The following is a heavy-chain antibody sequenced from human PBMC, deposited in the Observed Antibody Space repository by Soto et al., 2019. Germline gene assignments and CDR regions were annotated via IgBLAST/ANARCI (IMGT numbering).Heavy chain of an antibody. CDR1: GYTFTGYY. CDR3: ARDGGSSSWFDAFDI. V-gene: IGHV1-2*04. CDR2: INPNSGGT. Sequence: ASVKLSCKASGYTFTGYYMHWVRQAPGQGLEWMGWINPNSGGTNYAQKFQGWVTMTRDTSISTAYMELSRLRSEDTAVYYCARDGGSSSWFDAFDIWGQGTMVTVSS. J-gene: IGHJ3*02. D-gene: IGHD6-13*01.